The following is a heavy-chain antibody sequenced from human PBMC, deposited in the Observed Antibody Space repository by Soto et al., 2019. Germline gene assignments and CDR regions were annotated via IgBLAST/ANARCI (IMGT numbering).Heavy chain of an antibody. V-gene: IGHV3-9*01. Sequence: EVQLVESGGGLVQPGRSLRLSCAASGFTFDDYAMHWVRQAPGKGLEWVSGISWNSGSIGYADSVKGRFTISRDNAKNSLYLQMNSLRAEDTSLYYCAKVTAYCGGDCYADAFDIWGQGTMVTVSS. CDR3: AKVTAYCGGDCYADAFDI. D-gene: IGHD2-21*02. J-gene: IGHJ3*02. CDR2: ISWNSGSI. CDR1: GFTFDDYA.